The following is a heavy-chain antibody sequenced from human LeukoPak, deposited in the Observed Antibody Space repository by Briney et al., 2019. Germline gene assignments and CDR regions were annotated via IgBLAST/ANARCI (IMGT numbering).Heavy chain of an antibody. Sequence: GGSLRLSCAASGFTFSSYAMSWVRQAPGKGLEWVSGISGSGVSTYYADSVKGRFTISRDNSKKTLYLQMNSLRAEDTAVYYCAKLQWPSDYWGQGTLVTVSS. J-gene: IGHJ4*02. V-gene: IGHV3-23*01. CDR1: GFTFSSYA. D-gene: IGHD4-11*01. CDR2: ISGSGVST. CDR3: AKLQWPSDY.